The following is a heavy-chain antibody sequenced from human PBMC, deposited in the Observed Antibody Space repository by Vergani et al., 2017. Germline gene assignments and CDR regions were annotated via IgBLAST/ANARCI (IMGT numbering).Heavy chain of an antibody. CDR1: GSSFPGYA. Sequence: EVQLLESGGGLVQPGGSLRLSCEASGSSFPGYAMSWVRQAPGKGLEWVSSVSGSSATPYYADSVKGRFIISRDNSKNTLHLQMNSLRADDTAVYYCTRGSCGCTGYFFDYWGQGTLATVSS. CDR2: VSGSSATP. V-gene: IGHV3-23*01. CDR3: TRGSCGCTGYFFDY. D-gene: IGHD2-15*01. J-gene: IGHJ4*02.